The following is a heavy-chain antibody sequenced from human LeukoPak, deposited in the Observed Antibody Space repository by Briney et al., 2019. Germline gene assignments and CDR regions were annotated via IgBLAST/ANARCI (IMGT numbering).Heavy chain of an antibody. J-gene: IGHJ3*02. Sequence: GASVKVSCKASGYTFTGYYMQWVRQAPGQGLEWMGWINANSGGTNYAQKFQGRVTMTRDTSINTAYMELISLRSDDTAVYYCARGGSSEAFDIWGQGTMVTVSS. CDR3: ARGGSSEAFDI. CDR2: INANSGGT. CDR1: GYTFTGYY. V-gene: IGHV1-2*02.